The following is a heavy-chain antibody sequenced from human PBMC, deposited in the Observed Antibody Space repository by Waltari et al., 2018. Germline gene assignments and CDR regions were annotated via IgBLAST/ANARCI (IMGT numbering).Heavy chain of an antibody. CDR1: GDFLSDDH. J-gene: IGHJ4*02. Sequence: HVQLQESGPGLVKPSETLSPTCTASGDFLSDDHLTWTRQAPGKGLEWIAYLRNTGGTKCTPSLESRVTVSAVTSKKQFSPRLTSVTAADTAVYYCARLPTKYFDSLGWGFFDQWGQGILVTVSS. D-gene: IGHD3-22*01. CDR3: ARLPTKYFDSLGWGFFDQ. V-gene: IGHV4-59*08. CDR2: LRNTGGT.